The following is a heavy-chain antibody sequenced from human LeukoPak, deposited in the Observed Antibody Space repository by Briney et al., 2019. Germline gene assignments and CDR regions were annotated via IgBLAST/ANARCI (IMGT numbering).Heavy chain of an antibody. CDR2: INPNSGGT. Sequence: ASVKVSCKASGYTFTGYYMHWVRQAPGQGLEWMGWINPNSGGTNYAQKFQGRGTMTRDTSISTAYMELSRLRSDDTAVYYCARDLRYFDWSTPGDYWGQGTLVTVSS. V-gene: IGHV1-2*02. D-gene: IGHD3-9*01. CDR1: GYTFTGYY. J-gene: IGHJ4*02. CDR3: ARDLRYFDWSTPGDY.